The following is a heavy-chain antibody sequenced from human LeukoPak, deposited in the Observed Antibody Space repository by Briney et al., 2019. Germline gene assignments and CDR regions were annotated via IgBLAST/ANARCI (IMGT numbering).Heavy chain of an antibody. V-gene: IGHV4-34*01. CDR2: INHSGST. Sequence: SETLSLTCAVYGGSFSGYYWSWIRQPPGKGLEWIGEINHSGSTNYNPSLKSRVTISVDTSKNQFSLKLGSVTAADTAVYYCARGGWYYYDSSGYYLFDYWGQGTLVTVSS. CDR3: ARGGWYYYDSSGYYLFDY. CDR1: GGSFSGYY. D-gene: IGHD3-22*01. J-gene: IGHJ4*02.